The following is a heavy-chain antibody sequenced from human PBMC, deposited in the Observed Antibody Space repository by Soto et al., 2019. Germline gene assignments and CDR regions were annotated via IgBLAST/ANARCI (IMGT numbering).Heavy chain of an antibody. Sequence: ASVKVSCTASGYTFTSYGISWVRQAPGQGLEWMGWISAYNGNTNYAQKVQGRVTMTTDPSTSTAYMELRSLRSDDTAVYYCATSLAARSGHYFYYYMDVWGKGTTVTVSS. CDR1: GYTFTSYG. CDR2: ISAYNGNT. J-gene: IGHJ6*03. V-gene: IGHV1-18*01. D-gene: IGHD6-6*01. CDR3: ATSLAARSGHYFYYYMDV.